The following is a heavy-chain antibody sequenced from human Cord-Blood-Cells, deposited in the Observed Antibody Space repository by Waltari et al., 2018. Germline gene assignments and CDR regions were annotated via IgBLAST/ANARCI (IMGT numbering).Heavy chain of an antibody. CDR2: IDWDDDK. J-gene: IGHJ4*02. CDR1: GFSLSTSGMC. V-gene: IGHV2-70*01. Sequence: QVTLRESGPALVKPTQTLTLTCTFSGFSLSTSGMCVSWIRQPPGKALESLALIDWDDDKYYSTSLKTMLTISKDTSKNQVVLTMTNMDPVDTATYYCARNYGGNTYFDYKGQGTLVTVSS. D-gene: IGHD4-17*01. CDR3: ARNYGGNTYFDY.